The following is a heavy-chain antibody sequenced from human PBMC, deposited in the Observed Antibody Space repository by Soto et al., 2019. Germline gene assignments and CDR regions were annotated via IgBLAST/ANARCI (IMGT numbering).Heavy chain of an antibody. J-gene: IGHJ4*02. CDR2: INPSGGST. CDR3: ARDVGGYSPQYYFDY. CDR1: GYTFTSYY. Sequence: QVQLVQSGAEVKKPGASVKVSCKASGYTFTSYYMHWVRQAPGQGLEWMGIINPSGGSTSYAQKFPGRGTMTRDTSTSTVYMELSSLRSEDTAVYYCARDVGGYSPQYYFDYWGQGTLVTVSS. D-gene: IGHD3-22*01. V-gene: IGHV1-46*01.